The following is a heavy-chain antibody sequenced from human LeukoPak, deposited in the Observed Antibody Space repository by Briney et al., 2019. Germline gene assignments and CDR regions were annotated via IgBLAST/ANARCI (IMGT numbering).Heavy chain of an antibody. V-gene: IGHV1-18*01. J-gene: IGHJ5*02. CDR3: ARARAHFFTMVRGMDWFDP. CDR2: ISAYNGNT. D-gene: IGHD3-10*01. CDR1: GYTFTSYG. Sequence: VASVKVSCKASGYTFTSYGISWVRQAPGQGLEWMGWISAYNGNTNYAQKLQGRVTMNTDTSTSTAYMELRSLRSDDTAVYYCARARAHFFTMVRGMDWFDPWGQGTLVTVSS.